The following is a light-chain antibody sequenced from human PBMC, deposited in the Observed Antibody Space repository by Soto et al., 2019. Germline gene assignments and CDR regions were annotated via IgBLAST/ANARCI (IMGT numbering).Light chain of an antibody. V-gene: IGLV3-21*02. Sequence: SYELTQAPSVSVGPGQTARITCAGNNLGEKSVHWYKQRPPQAPILVIFDDRDRASGIPDRISGSNSDNTATLTISGVEAGDEADYFCEVWDNSRDVVVFGGGTQLTVL. CDR1: NLGEKS. CDR3: EVWDNSRDVVV. J-gene: IGLJ3*02. CDR2: DDR.